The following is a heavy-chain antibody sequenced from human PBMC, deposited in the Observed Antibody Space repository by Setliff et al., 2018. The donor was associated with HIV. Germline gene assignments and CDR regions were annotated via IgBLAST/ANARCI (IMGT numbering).Heavy chain of an antibody. Sequence: PSETLSLTCTVSNGSISTYYWSWIRQTPGKGLEWIGYIYYNGRPNYNPSLKSRVTMSIDTSKNQLSLKLRSVTAADTAVYYCASWRGLRWFDPWGRGTLVTVSS. D-gene: IGHD2-15*01. V-gene: IGHV4-59*08. CDR3: ASWRGLRWFDP. CDR2: IYYNGRP. J-gene: IGHJ5*02. CDR1: NGSISTYY.